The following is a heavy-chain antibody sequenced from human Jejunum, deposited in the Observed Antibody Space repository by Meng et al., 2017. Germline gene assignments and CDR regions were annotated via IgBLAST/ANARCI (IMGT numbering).Heavy chain of an antibody. D-gene: IGHD6-13*01. CDR2: MKQDGSDI. CDR1: GFTFVTYW. J-gene: IGHJ4*01. CDR3: ARSGSSSSWYFDY. Sequence: GESLKISCAASGFTFVTYWMAWVRQTPGKGLEWVASMKQDGSDIYYVDSVKGRFSISRNSAENSLYLQINSLTVEDTGVYYCARSGSSSSWYFDYWGQGTQVTVSS. V-gene: IGHV3-7*01.